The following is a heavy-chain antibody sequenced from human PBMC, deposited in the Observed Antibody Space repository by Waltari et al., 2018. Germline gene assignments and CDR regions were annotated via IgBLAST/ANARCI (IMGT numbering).Heavy chain of an antibody. CDR2: ISYEGSNK. CDR1: GFHFRTCS. J-gene: IGHJ4*02. Sequence: VQLVESGGGVVQPGRSLRLPFAASGFHFRTCSLHWVRQAPGKGLEWVSVISYEGSNKCYADSVKGRFTISRDNSKNTLYLQMNSLRAEDTAVYYCARGMVQGVWGDYWGQGTLVTVSS. D-gene: IGHD3-10*01. V-gene: IGHV3-30-3*01. CDR3: ARGMVQGVWGDY.